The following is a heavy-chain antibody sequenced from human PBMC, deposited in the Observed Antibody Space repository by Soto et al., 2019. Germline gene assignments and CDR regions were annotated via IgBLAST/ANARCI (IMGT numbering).Heavy chain of an antibody. CDR3: ARGRYGDY. Sequence: QVHLVQSGAEVKKPGASVKVSCQGSGYAFTTYGITWVRQAPGQGLEWMGWISAHNGNTNYAQKLQGRVTVTRDTSTSTAYMELRSLRDDDAAGYYCARGRYGDYWGQGALVTVSS. V-gene: IGHV1-18*01. D-gene: IGHD1-1*01. J-gene: IGHJ4*02. CDR2: ISAHNGNT. CDR1: GYAFTTYG.